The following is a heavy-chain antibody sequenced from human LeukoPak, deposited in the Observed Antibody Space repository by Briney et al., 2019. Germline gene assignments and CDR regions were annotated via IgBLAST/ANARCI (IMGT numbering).Heavy chain of an antibody. J-gene: IGHJ4*02. CDR1: GFTLTRHH. D-gene: IGHD1-14*01. CDR2: IDANAGDT. V-gene: IGHV1-18*01. CDR3: VREDWGSGTIIDY. Sequence: ASVKVSCKASGFTLTRHHIIWVRQAPGQGLEWMGWIDANAGDTIYAQRFQGRVTMTRDTSTTTVFLELRSLRLDDTAVYYCVREDWGSGTIIDYWGQGTLVTVSS.